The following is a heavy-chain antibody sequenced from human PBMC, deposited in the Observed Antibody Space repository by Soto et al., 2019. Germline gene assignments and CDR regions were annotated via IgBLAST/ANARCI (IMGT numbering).Heavy chain of an antibody. CDR1: GYAFSSNY. J-gene: IGHJ4*02. CDR3: ARRGFDY. V-gene: IGHV1-46*01. Sequence: QVQLVQSGAEVKKPGASVKVSCKASGYAFSSNYIHWVRQASGQGLEWMGVINPSNGRTTYAQNFQDRVTMTRDTSPSTVYLELRSLSSDDTAVYYCARRGFDYWGQGTPVTVSS. CDR2: INPSNGRT.